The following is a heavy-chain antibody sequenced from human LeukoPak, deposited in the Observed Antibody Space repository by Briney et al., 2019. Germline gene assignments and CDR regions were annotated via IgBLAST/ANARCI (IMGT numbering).Heavy chain of an antibody. V-gene: IGHV1-2*02. D-gene: IGHD2-21*02. J-gene: IGHJ4*02. CDR3: ARARYCGGDCYYHFDY. CDR1: GYTFTGYY. CDR2: INPNSGGT. Sequence: ASVKVSCKASGYTFTGYYMHWVRQAPGQGLEWIGWINPNSGGTNYAQKFQGRVTMTRDTSISTAYMELSRLRSDDTAVYYCARARYCGGDCYYHFDYWGQGTLVTVSS.